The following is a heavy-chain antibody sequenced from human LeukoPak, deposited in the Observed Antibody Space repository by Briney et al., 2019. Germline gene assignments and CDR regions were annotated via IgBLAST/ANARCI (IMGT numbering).Heavy chain of an antibody. V-gene: IGHV4-34*01. J-gene: IGHJ5*02. CDR2: INHSGST. CDR1: GGSFSGYY. CDR3: ARGRVGFGELLRKPNWFDP. Sequence: SETLSLTCAVYGGSFSGYYWSRIRQPPGKGLEWIGEINHSGSTNYNPSLKSRVTISVDTSKNQFSLKLSSVTAADTAVYYCARGRVGFGELLRKPNWFDPWGQGTLVTVSS. D-gene: IGHD3-10*01.